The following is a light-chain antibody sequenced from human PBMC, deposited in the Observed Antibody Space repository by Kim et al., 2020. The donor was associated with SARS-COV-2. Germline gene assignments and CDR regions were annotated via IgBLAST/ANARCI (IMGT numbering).Light chain of an antibody. CDR2: WAS. V-gene: IGKV4-1*01. J-gene: IGKJ1*01. CDR1: QSVLYSSNNKNY. CDR3: QHYYSSPRT. Sequence: IVMTQSPDSLAVSLGERATINCKSSQSVLYSSNNKNYLAWYQQKAGQPPKLLIYWASTRESGVPDRFSGSGSGTDFTLTISSLQAEDVAVYYCQHYYSSPRTFGQGTKVDIK.